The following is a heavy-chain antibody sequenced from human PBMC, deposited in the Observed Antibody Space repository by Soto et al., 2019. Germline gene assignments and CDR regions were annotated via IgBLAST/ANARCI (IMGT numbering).Heavy chain of an antibody. CDR1: GFTFSSYA. D-gene: IGHD7-27*01. J-gene: IGHJ6*02. CDR3: ASEYGDPFYYYYYYGIDV. V-gene: IGHV3-30-3*01. Sequence: ESGGGVVQPGRSLRLSCAASGFTFSSYAMHWVRQAPGKGLEWVAVISYDGSNKYYADSVKGRFTISRDNSKNTLYLQMNSLRAEDTAVYYCASEYGDPFYYYYYYGIDVWGQGTTVTVSS. CDR2: ISYDGSNK.